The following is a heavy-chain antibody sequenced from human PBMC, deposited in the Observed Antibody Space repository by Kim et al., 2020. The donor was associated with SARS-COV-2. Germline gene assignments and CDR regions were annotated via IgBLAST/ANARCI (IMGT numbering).Heavy chain of an antibody. Sequence: SETLSLTCTVSGGSISSTSYFWAWIRQPPGKGLEWIGHNYYTGTTYYNPSLNSRATISVDTSNNQYSLNISPVTAADTPAYYCARRGGSRVGTTNTRFD. CDR3: ARRGGSRVGTTNTRFD. J-gene: IGHJ5*01. D-gene: IGHD1-26*01. CDR2: NYYTGTT. CDR1: GGSISSTSYF. V-gene: IGHV4-39*01.